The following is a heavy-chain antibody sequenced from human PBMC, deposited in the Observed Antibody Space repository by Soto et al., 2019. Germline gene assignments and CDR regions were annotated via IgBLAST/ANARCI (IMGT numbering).Heavy chain of an antibody. CDR3: AKDLGSGWRDYYYYGMDV. Sequence: LRLSCAASGFTFDDYAMHWVRQAPGKGLEWVSGISWNSGSIGYADSVKGRFTISRDNAKNSLYLQMNSLRAEDTALYYCAKDLGSGWRDYYYYGMDVWGQGTTVTVSS. J-gene: IGHJ6*02. CDR2: ISWNSGSI. CDR1: GFTFDDYA. D-gene: IGHD6-19*01. V-gene: IGHV3-9*01.